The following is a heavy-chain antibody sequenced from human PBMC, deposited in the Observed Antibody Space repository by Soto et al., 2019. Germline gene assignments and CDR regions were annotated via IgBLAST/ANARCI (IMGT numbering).Heavy chain of an antibody. Sequence: EVQLVEAGGGLVQPGGSLRLSCAASGFLFDNFWMTWVRQAPGKGLEWVANIKQDGSETYYVDSVKGRFIISRDNAKSSLYLQMNSLSAQATADYYSARDTGATLAGTFDYWGEGSLVTVSP. J-gene: IGHJ4*02. D-gene: IGHD6-19*01. CDR1: GFLFDNFW. CDR3: ARDTGATLAGTFDY. CDR2: IKQDGSET. V-gene: IGHV3-7*01.